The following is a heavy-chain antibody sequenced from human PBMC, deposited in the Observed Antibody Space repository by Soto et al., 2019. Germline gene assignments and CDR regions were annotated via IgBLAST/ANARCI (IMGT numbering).Heavy chain of an antibody. CDR3: AGSQIGAIGGAYYYYMDV. J-gene: IGHJ6*03. CDR1: GGSISGYY. D-gene: IGHD2-21*01. CDR2: IFYSGST. Sequence: SETLSLTCSVSGGSISGYYWSWIRQPPGKGLEWIGYIFYSGSTNYNPSLKSRVTISVDTSQNQFSLKLSSVTAADTAVYYCAGSQIGAIGGAYYYYMDVWGKGTTVTVSS. V-gene: IGHV4-59*01.